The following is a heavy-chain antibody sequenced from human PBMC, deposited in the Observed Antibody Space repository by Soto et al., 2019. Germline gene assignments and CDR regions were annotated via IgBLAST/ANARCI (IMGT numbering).Heavy chain of an antibody. V-gene: IGHV4-39*07. D-gene: IGHD1-1*01. CDR3: ARGWVGTGSHYFRY. Sequence: SETLSLTCTVSGGSISSSSYYWGWIRQPPGKGLEWIGSIFYSRSTNYNPSLKSRVTISVDTSKNQFSLKLRSVTAADTAVYYCARGWVGTGSHYFRYWGQGTLVTVSS. CDR2: IFYSRST. J-gene: IGHJ4*02. CDR1: GGSISSSSYY.